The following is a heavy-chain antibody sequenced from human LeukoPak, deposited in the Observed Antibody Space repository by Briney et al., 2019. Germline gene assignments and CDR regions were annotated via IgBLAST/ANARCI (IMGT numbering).Heavy chain of an antibody. J-gene: IGHJ5*02. CDR2: MNPTSGHT. V-gene: IGHV1-8*01. Sequence: ASVKVSCKPSGYTFTSYDINWVRQAPGQGLEWMGWMNPTSGHTGYVQKFQGRITMTRDTSVSTAYMELNSLTSEDTAVYYCARSPVGVRKKHDLWGQGTLVIVSS. CDR1: GYTFTSYD. D-gene: IGHD3-10*01. CDR3: ARSPVGVRKKHDL.